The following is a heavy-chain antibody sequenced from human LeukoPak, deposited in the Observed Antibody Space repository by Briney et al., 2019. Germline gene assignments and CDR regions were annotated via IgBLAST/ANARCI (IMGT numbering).Heavy chain of an antibody. CDR3: ARDAADWYDSRGGDY. D-gene: IGHD3-22*01. CDR2: ISGDNGNT. Sequence: ASVKVSCKASGYTLNKYGFSWVRQAPGQGLEWLGWISGDNGNTNFKQKLQGRVTMTIDTSTSTAYMELRSLTSDDTAVYYCARDAADWYDSRGGDYWGQGTLVTVSS. J-gene: IGHJ4*02. CDR1: GYTLNKYG. V-gene: IGHV1-18*01.